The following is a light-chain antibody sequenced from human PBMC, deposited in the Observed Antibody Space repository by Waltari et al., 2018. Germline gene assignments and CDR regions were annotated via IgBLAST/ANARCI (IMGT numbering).Light chain of an antibody. Sequence: DIQMTQSPSSLSASVGDRVTITCRASQSISSYLNWYQQKPGKAPTLLSYAASSLQSGVPSRFSGSGSGTDFTLTISSLQPEDFATYYCQQSYSTPQTFGQGTKVEIK. CDR2: AAS. CDR1: QSISSY. CDR3: QQSYSTPQT. V-gene: IGKV1-39*01. J-gene: IGKJ1*01.